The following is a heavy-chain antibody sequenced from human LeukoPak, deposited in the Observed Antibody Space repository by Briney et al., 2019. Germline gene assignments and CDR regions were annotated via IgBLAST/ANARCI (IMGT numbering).Heavy chain of an antibody. CDR2: IYYSGST. D-gene: IGHD2-15*01. V-gene: IGHV4-59*01. J-gene: IGHJ4*02. Sequence: SETLSLTCTVSGGSMSSYYWSWIRQPPGKGLERIGYIYYSGSTNYNPSLKSRVTISVDTSKNQFSLKLSSVTAADTAVYYCARGRIYNPFWGQGTLVTVSS. CDR3: ARGRIYNPF. CDR1: GGSMSSYY.